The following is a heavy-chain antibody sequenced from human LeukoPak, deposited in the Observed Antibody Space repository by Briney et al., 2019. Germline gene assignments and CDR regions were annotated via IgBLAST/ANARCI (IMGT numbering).Heavy chain of an antibody. V-gene: IGHV1-2*02. CDR2: INPNSGGT. CDR3: ARDYYYGSGSYYGYFDY. J-gene: IGHJ4*02. Sequence: ASVKVSCKASGYTFTGYYMHWVRQAPGQGLEWMGWINPNSGGTNYAQKFQGRVTMTRDTSISTAYMELSRLRSDDTAVYYCARDYYYGSGSYYGYFDYWGQGTLVTVSS. D-gene: IGHD3-10*01. CDR1: GYTFTGYY.